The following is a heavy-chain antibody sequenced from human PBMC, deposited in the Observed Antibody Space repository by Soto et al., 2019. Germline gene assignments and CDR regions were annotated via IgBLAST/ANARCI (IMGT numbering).Heavy chain of an antibody. J-gene: IGHJ6*02. CDR2: ISAYNGNT. CDR3: ARDVMGGAAAGTAPDYYYYYGMDV. CDR1: GYTFTSYG. Sequence: ASVKVSCKASGYTFTSYGISWVRQAPGQGLEWMGWISAYNGNTNYAQKLQGRVTMTADTSTSTAYMELRSLRSDDTAVYYCARDVMGGAAAGTAPDYYYYYGMDVWGQGTTVTVSS. D-gene: IGHD6-13*01. V-gene: IGHV1-18*04.